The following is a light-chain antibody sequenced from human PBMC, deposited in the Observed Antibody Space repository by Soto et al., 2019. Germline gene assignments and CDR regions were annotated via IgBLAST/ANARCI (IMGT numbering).Light chain of an antibody. J-gene: IGKJ5*01. V-gene: IGKV3-20*01. CDR2: GAS. CDR3: QQYGSSPIT. Sequence: IVFTQSPCTLSLSPGERATLSCRASQRISNSYLAWYQQKPGQAPRLLIYGASSRATGIPERFSGSGSVTDFTLTISRLEPEDFAVYFCQQYGSSPITFGQGTRLEIK. CDR1: QRISNSY.